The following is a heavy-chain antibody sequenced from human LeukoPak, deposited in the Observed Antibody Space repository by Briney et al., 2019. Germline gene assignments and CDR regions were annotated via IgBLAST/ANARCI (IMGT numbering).Heavy chain of an antibody. D-gene: IGHD6-19*01. CDR2: INPNSGGT. CDR1: GYTFTGYY. CDR3: ARDGNYSSGWYVRYYYYYYGMDV. V-gene: IGHV1-2*02. Sequence: ASVKVSCKASGYTFTGYYMHWVRQAPGQGLEWMGWINPNSGGTNYAQKFQGRVTMTRDTSISTAYMELSRLRSDDTAVYYCARDGNYSSGWYVRYYYYYYGMDVWGQGTTVTVSS. J-gene: IGHJ6*02.